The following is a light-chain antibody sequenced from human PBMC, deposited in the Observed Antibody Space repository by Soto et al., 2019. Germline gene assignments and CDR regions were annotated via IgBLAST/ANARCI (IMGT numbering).Light chain of an antibody. CDR2: DAA. CDR1: QDISNF. V-gene: IGKV1-33*01. J-gene: IGKJ1*01. CDR3: QQYDNFPV. Sequence: DIQMTQSPSSLSASVGGRVTITCQASQDISNFLNWYQHKPGKAPKLLIYDAANLKTGVPSRFSGSGSGTDFTFTISSLQPEDIATYYCQQYDNFPVFGLGTKVDIK.